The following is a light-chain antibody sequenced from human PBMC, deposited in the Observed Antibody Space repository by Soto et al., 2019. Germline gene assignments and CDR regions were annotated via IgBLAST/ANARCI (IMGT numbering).Light chain of an antibody. Sequence: EIVLTQSPATVSVSPVERATLSCWASQSLSNYLAWYQQKPGQAPRLLIYDASTRATGIPARFTGNGSGTDFILTITSLQPEDSAVYFCQEYDAWPCTFGQGTKVDI. CDR2: DAS. V-gene: IGKV3-15*01. CDR1: QSLSNY. J-gene: IGKJ1*01. CDR3: QEYDAWPCT.